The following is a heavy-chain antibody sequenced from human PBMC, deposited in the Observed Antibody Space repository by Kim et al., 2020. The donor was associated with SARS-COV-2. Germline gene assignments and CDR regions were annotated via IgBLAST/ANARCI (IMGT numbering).Heavy chain of an antibody. J-gene: IGHJ4*02. CDR3: ARRITMVRGRSYFDY. Sequence: PSLKSRVTIAVDTSKNQFSLKLSSVTAADTAVYYCARRITMVRGRSYFDYWGQGTLVTVSS. V-gene: IGHV4-59*08. D-gene: IGHD3-10*01.